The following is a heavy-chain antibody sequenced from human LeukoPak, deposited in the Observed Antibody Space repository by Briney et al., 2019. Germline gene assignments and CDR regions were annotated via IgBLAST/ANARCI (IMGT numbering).Heavy chain of an antibody. J-gene: IGHJ4*02. Sequence: GGSLRLSCAASGFXFSTSVINWFRQAPGKGLEWVSTISVRAEYIFYTDSVKGRFTISRDDSNNALYLQMHSLRAEDTALYYCASGPPFLKYYEYWGQGTLVTVSS. CDR3: ASGPPFLKYYEY. D-gene: IGHD2/OR15-2a*01. CDR2: ISVRAEYI. CDR1: GFXFSTSV. V-gene: IGHV3-23*01.